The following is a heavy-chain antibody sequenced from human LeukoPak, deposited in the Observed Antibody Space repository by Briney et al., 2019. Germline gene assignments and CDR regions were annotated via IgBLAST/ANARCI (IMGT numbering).Heavy chain of an antibody. J-gene: IGHJ4*02. CDR2: IYSGGST. D-gene: IGHD3-10*01. V-gene: IGHV3-53*01. CDR3: AKGWSVTMVMAAPGD. Sequence: PGGSLRLSCAASGFTVSSNYMSWVRQAPGKGLEWVSVIYSGGSTYYADSVKGRFTISRDNSKNTQSLQMNSLRAEDTALYYCAKGWSVTMVMAAPGDWGQGALVTVSS. CDR1: GFTVSSNY.